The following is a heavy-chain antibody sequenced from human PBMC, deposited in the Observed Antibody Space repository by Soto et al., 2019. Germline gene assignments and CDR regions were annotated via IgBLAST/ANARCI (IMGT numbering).Heavy chain of an antibody. CDR2: ISSSGSTI. CDR1: GFTFSSYE. V-gene: IGHV3-48*03. D-gene: IGHD2-2*01. Sequence: PGGSLRLSCAASGFTFSSYEMNWVRQAPGKGLEWVSYISSSGSTIYYADSVKGRFTISRDNAKNSLYLQMNSLRAEDTAVYYCAGDCSSTSCYSYYYYGMDVWGQGTTVTVYS. CDR3: AGDCSSTSCYSYYYYGMDV. J-gene: IGHJ6*02.